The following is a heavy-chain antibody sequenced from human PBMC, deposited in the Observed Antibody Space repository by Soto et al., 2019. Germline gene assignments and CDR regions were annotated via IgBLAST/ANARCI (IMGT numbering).Heavy chain of an antibody. Sequence: QVQLQESGPGLVKPSQTLSLTCTVSGGSISSGGYYWSWIRQHPGKGLEWIGYIYYSGSTYYNPSXXSRVTISFDTXXHXFXXNLSSVTAADTAVYYCARTYCSGGSCDGATNWFYPWGQGTLVTVSS. D-gene: IGHD2-15*01. CDR3: ARTYCSGGSCDGATNWFYP. V-gene: IGHV4-31*03. CDR2: IYYSGST. CDR1: GGSISSGGYY. J-gene: IGHJ5*02.